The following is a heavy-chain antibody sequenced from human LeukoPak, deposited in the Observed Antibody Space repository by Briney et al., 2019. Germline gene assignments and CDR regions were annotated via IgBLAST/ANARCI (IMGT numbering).Heavy chain of an antibody. CDR3: ARGTTVSETGYFDF. Sequence: PPQTLSLTCAVSGYSISRDHYWGWIRHPPGKGLEWIGSTDHSGSTSYNPSLKIRSAIQVDTSRNQFSLKVMSRTAAAPASYNFARGTTVSETGYFDFWGQGTLVIVSS. CDR1: GYSISRDHY. CDR2: TDHSGST. V-gene: IGHV4-38-2*01. J-gene: IGHJ4*03. D-gene: IGHD4-11*01.